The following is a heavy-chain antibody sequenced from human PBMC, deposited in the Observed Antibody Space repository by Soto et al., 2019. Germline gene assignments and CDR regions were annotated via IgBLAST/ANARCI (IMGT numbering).Heavy chain of an antibody. CDR1: GYTFTDYR. D-gene: IGHD3-10*01. V-gene: IGHV1-46*01. Sequence: QVQLVQSGVEVKKPGASVKVSCKASGYTFTDYRMIWVRQAPGQGLEWMGIINPSGGSTNYAPNFQGRVTLTRDSFTSTVYMELSNLRSEDTAVYYCARPAGLRANWFDPWGQGTLVTVSS. CDR3: ARPAGLRANWFDP. CDR2: INPSGGST. J-gene: IGHJ5*02.